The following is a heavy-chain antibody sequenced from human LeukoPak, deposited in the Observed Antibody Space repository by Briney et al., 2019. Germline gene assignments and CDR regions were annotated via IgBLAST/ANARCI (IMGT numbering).Heavy chain of an antibody. J-gene: IGHJ4*02. Sequence: PSETLSLTCTVSGGSISSSSYYWGWIRQPPGKGLEWIGYIYYSGSTNYNPSLKSRVTISVDTSKNQFSLKLSSVTAADTAVYYCASVRASGYSGYELDYWGQGTLVTVSS. CDR1: GGSISSSSYY. CDR3: ASVRASGYSGYELDY. V-gene: IGHV4-61*05. D-gene: IGHD5-12*01. CDR2: IYYSGST.